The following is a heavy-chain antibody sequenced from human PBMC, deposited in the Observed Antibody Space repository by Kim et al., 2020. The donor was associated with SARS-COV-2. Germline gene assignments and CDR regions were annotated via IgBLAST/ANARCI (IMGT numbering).Heavy chain of an antibody. CDR3: ARDILTGYPTNDPDDAFDI. Sequence: ASVKVSCKASGYTFTSYGISWVRQAPGQGLEWMGWISAYNGNTNYAQKLQGRVTMTTDTSTSTAYMELRSLRSDDTAVYYCARDILTGYPTNDPDDAFDIWGQGTMVTVSS. V-gene: IGHV1-18*04. D-gene: IGHD3-9*01. CDR2: ISAYNGNT. CDR1: GYTFTSYG. J-gene: IGHJ3*02.